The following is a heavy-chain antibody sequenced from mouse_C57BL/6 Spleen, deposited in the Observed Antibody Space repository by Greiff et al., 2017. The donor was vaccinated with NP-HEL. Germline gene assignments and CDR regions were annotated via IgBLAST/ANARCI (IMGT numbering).Heavy chain of an antibody. J-gene: IGHJ1*03. Sequence: QVQLQQPGAELVKPGASVKLSCKASGYTFTSYWMHWVKQRPGQGLEWIGMIHPNSGSTNYNEKFKSKATLTVDKSSSTAYMPLSSLTSEDSAVYYCARDYGRSYGYFDDWGTGTTVTVSS. CDR1: GYTFTSYW. V-gene: IGHV1-64*01. CDR2: IHPNSGST. CDR3: ARDYGRSYGYFDD. D-gene: IGHD1-1*01.